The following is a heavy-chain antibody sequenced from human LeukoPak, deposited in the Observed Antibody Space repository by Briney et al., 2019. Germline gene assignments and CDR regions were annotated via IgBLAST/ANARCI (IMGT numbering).Heavy chain of an antibody. CDR1: GYTFSGYY. CDR3: ARSGQNSFDI. Sequence: ASVKVSCKASGYTFSGYYLHWVRQAHGQGLEWMGWIYPNSGDTNSAQRFQGRVTMTRDTSISTAFMDLSRLRSDDTAVYYCARSGQNSFDIWGQGTMVTVSS. CDR2: IYPNSGDT. J-gene: IGHJ3*02. D-gene: IGHD3-10*01. V-gene: IGHV1-2*02.